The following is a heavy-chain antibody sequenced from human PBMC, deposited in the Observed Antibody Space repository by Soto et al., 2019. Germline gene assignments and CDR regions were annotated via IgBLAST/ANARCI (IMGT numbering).Heavy chain of an antibody. Sequence: ASVKVSCKASGSTFTGYGISWVRQAPGQGLEWMGWINAYNGNTNYAQKLQGRVTMTTDTSTSTAYMELRSLRSDDTAVYYCARDTRINTQILRGYYYGMDVWGQGATVTVSS. CDR2: INAYNGNT. V-gene: IGHV1-18*01. CDR3: ARDTRINTQILRGYYYGMDV. J-gene: IGHJ6*02. D-gene: IGHD2-2*01. CDR1: GSTFTGYG.